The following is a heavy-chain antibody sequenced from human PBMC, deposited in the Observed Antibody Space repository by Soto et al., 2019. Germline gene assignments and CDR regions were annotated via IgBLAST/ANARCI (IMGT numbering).Heavy chain of an antibody. CDR1: GVSLSTSGVG. J-gene: IGHJ4*02. D-gene: IGHD2-15*01. V-gene: IGHV2-5*02. CDR3: AHRPSYCSGGSCYSGFDY. Sequence: QITLKESGPTLVKPTQTLTLTCTFSGVSLSTSGVGVGWIRQPPGKALEWLALIYWDDDKRYSPSLKSRLTITKDTSKTQVVLTMTNMDPVDTATYYCAHRPSYCSGGSCYSGFDYWGQGTLVTVSS. CDR2: IYWDDDK.